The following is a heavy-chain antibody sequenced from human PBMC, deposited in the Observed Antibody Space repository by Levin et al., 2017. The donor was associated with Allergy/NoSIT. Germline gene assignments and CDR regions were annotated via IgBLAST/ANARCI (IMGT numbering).Heavy chain of an antibody. CDR1: GGSISGYY. J-gene: IGHJ5*02. CDR3: ARGGGGAYQFDP. CDR2: IYTGGST. Sequence: SETLSLTCTVSGGSISGYYWSWIRQPAGEGLEWIGRIYTGGSTNYNPSLKSRVTISVDTSKNQCSLRLSSVTAADTAVYYCARGGGGAYQFDPWGQGTLVTVSS. V-gene: IGHV4-4*07. D-gene: IGHD3-16*01.